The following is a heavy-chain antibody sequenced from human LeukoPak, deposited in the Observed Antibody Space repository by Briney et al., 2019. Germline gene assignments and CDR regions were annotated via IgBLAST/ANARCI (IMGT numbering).Heavy chain of an antibody. J-gene: IGHJ3*02. CDR2: IRYDGSNK. CDR1: GFTFSSYG. Sequence: GGSLRLSCAASGFTFSSYGMHWVRQAPGKGLEWVAFIRYDGSNKYYADSVKGRFTISRDNSKNTLYLQMNSLRAEDTAVFYCAKDMATYCSSASCSDAFDIWGQGTMVTVSS. D-gene: IGHD2-2*01. V-gene: IGHV3-30*02. CDR3: AKDMATYCSSASCSDAFDI.